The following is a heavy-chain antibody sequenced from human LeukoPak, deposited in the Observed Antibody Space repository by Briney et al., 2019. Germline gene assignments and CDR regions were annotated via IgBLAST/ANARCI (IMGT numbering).Heavy chain of an antibody. J-gene: IGHJ4*02. Sequence: PGGSLRLSCAASGFNVSSKYMTWVRQAPGKGLEWVSVIYGGGTTNYADSVKGIFTISRDNSKNTLYLQMNNLRAEDTAMYYCARMQASWGVRAIDYWGQGTLVTVSS. CDR3: ARMQASWGVRAIDY. CDR1: GFNVSSKY. D-gene: IGHD3-16*01. V-gene: IGHV3-66*01. CDR2: IYGGGTT.